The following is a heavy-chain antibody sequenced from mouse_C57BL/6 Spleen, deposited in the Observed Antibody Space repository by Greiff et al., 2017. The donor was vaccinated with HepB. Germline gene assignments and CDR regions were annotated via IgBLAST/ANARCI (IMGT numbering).Heavy chain of an antibody. V-gene: IGHV1-50*01. CDR2: IDPSDSYT. CDR3: AFSEFQPRGD. CDR1: GYTFTSYW. J-gene: IGHJ2*01. D-gene: IGHD6-1*01. Sequence: QVQLQQPGAELVKPGASVKLSCKASGYTFTSYWMQWVKQRPGQGLEWIGEIDPSDSYTNYNQKFKGKATLTVDTSSSTAYMQLSSLTSEDSAVYYCAFSEFQPRGDWGQGTTLTVSS.